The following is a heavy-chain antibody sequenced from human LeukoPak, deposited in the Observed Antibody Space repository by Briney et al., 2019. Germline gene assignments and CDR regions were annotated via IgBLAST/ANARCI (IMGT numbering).Heavy chain of an antibody. Sequence: GSLRLSCAASGFAFSSQDMGWVRQGPGKGLEWVSAISDRGDRTYYADSVKGRFTISRDNYKNTLFLQMNSLRDEDTAVYYCAKDARRSSGWFFFDHWGQGTLLTVSS. CDR3: AKDARRSSGWFFFDH. CDR1: GFAFSSQD. J-gene: IGHJ4*02. D-gene: IGHD6-19*01. V-gene: IGHV3-23*01. CDR2: ISDRGDRT.